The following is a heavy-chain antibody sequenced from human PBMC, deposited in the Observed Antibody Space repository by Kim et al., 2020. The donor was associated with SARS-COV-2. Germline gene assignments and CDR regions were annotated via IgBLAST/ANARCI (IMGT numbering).Heavy chain of an antibody. J-gene: IGHJ4*02. CDR1: GFTFSNYA. Sequence: GGSLRLSCAASGFTFSNYAMSWVRQAPGMGLEWVSFISDSGGSTYYADSVKGRFTFSSDTSTNTLYLQMTSLLADDTALSYCAKGPTDTIGRLDYLGQ. V-gene: IGHV3-23*01. CDR2: ISDSGGST. CDR3: AKGPTDTIGRLDY. D-gene: IGHD3-10*01.